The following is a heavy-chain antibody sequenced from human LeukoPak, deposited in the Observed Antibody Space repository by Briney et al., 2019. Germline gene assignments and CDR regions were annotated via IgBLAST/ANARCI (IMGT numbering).Heavy chain of an antibody. D-gene: IGHD3-16*02. CDR3: ARGRDDYVWGSYRYTGPLDY. CDR1: GFTFSDYY. CDR2: ISSSGSTI. Sequence: PGGSLRLSCAASGFTFSDYYMSWIRQAPGKGLEWVSYISSSGSTIYYADSVKGRFTISRDNAKNSLYLQMNSLRAEDTAVYYCARGRDDYVWGSYRYTGPLDYWGQGTLVTVSS. J-gene: IGHJ4*02. V-gene: IGHV3-11*01.